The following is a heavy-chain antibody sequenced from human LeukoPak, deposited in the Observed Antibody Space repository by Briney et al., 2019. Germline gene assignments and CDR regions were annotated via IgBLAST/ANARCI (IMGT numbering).Heavy chain of an antibody. CDR3: ARVDWEDIVVVPAAKNAFDI. J-gene: IGHJ3*02. D-gene: IGHD2-2*01. CDR2: IYYSGST. CDR1: GDSISSGDYY. Sequence: SETLSLTCTVSGDSISSGDYYWSWIRQPPGKGLEWIGYIYYSGSTYYNPSLKSRVTISVDTSKNQFSLKLSSVIAADTAVYYCARVDWEDIVVVPAAKNAFDIWGQGTMATVSS. V-gene: IGHV4-30-4*08.